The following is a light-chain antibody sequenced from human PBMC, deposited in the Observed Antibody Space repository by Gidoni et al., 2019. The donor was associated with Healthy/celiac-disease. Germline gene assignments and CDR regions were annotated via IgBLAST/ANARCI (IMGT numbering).Light chain of an antibody. Sequence: DIVMTQSPDSLAVSLGERATINCKASQSVLYSSNNKNYIAWYQQKPGQPPKLLIYWASTRESGVPDRFSGSGSGTEFTLTISSLQAEDVAVYYCQQYYSTPRDLTFGGGTKVEIK. V-gene: IGKV4-1*01. CDR3: QQYYSTPRDLT. CDR1: QSVLYSSNNKNY. CDR2: WAS. J-gene: IGKJ4*01.